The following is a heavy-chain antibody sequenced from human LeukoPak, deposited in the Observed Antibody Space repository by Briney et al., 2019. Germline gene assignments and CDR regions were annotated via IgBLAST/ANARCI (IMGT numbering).Heavy chain of an antibody. D-gene: IGHD5-12*01. Sequence: GGSLRLSCAASGFTFSRYWMSWVRQAPGKGLEWVANIKQDGSEKYYVDSVKGRFTISRDNAKSSLYLQMNSLRAEDTAVYYCARDTGLRNYFDYWGQGTLVTVSS. CDR3: ARDTGLRNYFDY. V-gene: IGHV3-7*01. J-gene: IGHJ4*02. CDR1: GFTFSRYW. CDR2: IKQDGSEK.